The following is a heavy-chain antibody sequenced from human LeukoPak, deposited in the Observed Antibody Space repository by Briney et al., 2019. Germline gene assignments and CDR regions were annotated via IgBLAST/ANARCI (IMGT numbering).Heavy chain of an antibody. V-gene: IGHV4-59*10. Sequence: PSETLSLTCAVYGGSFSGYYWSWIRQPAGKGLEWIGRIYTSGSTNYNPSLKSRVTMSVDTSKNQFSLKLSSVTAADTAVYYCARFYCSGGSCYFDYWGQGTLVTVSS. CDR2: IYTSGST. J-gene: IGHJ4*02. CDR1: GGSFSGYY. CDR3: ARFYCSGGSCYFDY. D-gene: IGHD2-15*01.